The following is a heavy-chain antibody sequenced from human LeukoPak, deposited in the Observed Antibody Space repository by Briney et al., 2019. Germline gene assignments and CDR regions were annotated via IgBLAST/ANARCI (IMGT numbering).Heavy chain of an antibody. V-gene: IGHV1-2*02. CDR2: INPNSGGT. CDR1: GYTFTGYY. CDR3: ARGITIFGVVIIEPSFNY. J-gene: IGHJ4*02. Sequence: GASVKVSCKASGYTFTGYYMHWVRQAPGQGLEWMGWINPNSGGTNYARKFQGRVTMTRDTSISTAYMELSRLRSDDTAVYYCARGITIFGVVIIEPSFNYWGQGTLVTVSS. D-gene: IGHD3-3*01.